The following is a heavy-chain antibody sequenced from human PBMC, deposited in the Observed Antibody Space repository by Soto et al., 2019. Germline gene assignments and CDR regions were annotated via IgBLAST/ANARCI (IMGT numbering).Heavy chain of an antibody. Sequence: PSETLSLTCTVSGGSVSSGSYYWSWIRQPPGKGLEWIGYIYYSGSTNYNPSLKSRVTISVDTSKNQFSLKLSSVTAADTAVYYCARAGLATIIDPSRYYYYYGMDVWGQGTTVTVSS. J-gene: IGHJ6*02. CDR1: GGSVSSGSYY. CDR2: IYYSGST. V-gene: IGHV4-61*01. D-gene: IGHD5-12*01. CDR3: ARAGLATIIDPSRYYYYYGMDV.